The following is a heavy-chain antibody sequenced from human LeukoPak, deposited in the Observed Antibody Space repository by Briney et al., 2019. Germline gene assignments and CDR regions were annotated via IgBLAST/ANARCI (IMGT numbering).Heavy chain of an antibody. CDR1: RFTLSSYG. Sequence: GGSLRLSCAASRFTLSSYGMHWVRQAPGNGLEWVAVISYDGSNKYYADSVKGRFTISRDNSKNTLYVQMNSLRAEDTAVYYCAKDPHYDILTGYYTYFDYWGQGTLVTVSS. CDR2: ISYDGSNK. D-gene: IGHD3-9*01. CDR3: AKDPHYDILTGYYTYFDY. J-gene: IGHJ4*02. V-gene: IGHV3-30*18.